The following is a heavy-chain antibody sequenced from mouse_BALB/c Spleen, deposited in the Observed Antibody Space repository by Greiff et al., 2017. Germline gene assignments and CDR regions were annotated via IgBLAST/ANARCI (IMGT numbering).Heavy chain of an antibody. J-gene: IGHJ4*01. CDR1: GFTFSDYY. Sequence: DVKLQESGGGLVKPGGSLKLSCAASGFTFSDYYMYWVRQTPEKRLEWVATISDGGSYTYYPDSVKGRFTISRDNAKNNLYLQMSSLKSEDTAMYYCARGGLYAMDYWGQGTSVTVSS. V-gene: IGHV5-4*02. CDR2: ISDGGSYT. CDR3: ARGGLYAMDY.